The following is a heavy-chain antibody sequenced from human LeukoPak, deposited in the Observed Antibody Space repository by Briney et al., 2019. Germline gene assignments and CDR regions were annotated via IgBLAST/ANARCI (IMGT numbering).Heavy chain of an antibody. J-gene: IGHJ4*02. Sequence: PGGSLRLSCAASGFTFSSYSMNWVRQAPGKGLEWVSYISTGTDAIYDADSVKGRFTISRDNSKNTLYLQMNSLRAEDTAVYYCAREAYDSSGFDYWGQGTLVTVSS. CDR3: AREAYDSSGFDY. CDR1: GFTFSSYS. V-gene: IGHV3-48*01. D-gene: IGHD3-22*01. CDR2: ISTGTDAI.